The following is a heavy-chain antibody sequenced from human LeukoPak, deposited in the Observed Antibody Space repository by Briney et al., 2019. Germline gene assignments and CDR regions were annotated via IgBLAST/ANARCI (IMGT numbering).Heavy chain of an antibody. V-gene: IGHV3-53*01. CDR2: LYPGGKT. Sequence: PGGSLRLACAASALTVSSNYMSWVRQATGKGLEWVSILYPGGKTDYADSVKGRFTISSDNSRNTLSLQMSSLRAEDTAVYYCARWRSGGTFDYWGQGTLVTVSS. CDR3: ARWRSGGTFDY. J-gene: IGHJ4*02. D-gene: IGHD3-16*01. CDR1: ALTVSSNY.